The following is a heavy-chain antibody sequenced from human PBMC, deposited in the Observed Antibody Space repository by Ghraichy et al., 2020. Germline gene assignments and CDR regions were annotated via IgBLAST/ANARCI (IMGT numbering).Heavy chain of an antibody. J-gene: IGHJ6*02. CDR1: GYTFTSYG. Sequence: ASVKVSCKASGYTFTSYGISWVRQAPGQGLEWMGWISAYNGNTNYAQKLQGRVTMTTDTSTSTAYMELRSLRSDDTAVYYCARDRAPIVVVPAANPWDYGDYEYYYYGMDVWGQGTTVTVSS. D-gene: IGHD2-2*01. CDR2: ISAYNGNT. CDR3: ARDRAPIVVVPAANPWDYGDYEYYYYGMDV. V-gene: IGHV1-18*04.